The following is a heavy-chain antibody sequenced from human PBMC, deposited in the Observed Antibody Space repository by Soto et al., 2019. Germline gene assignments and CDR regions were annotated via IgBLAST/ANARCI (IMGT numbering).Heavy chain of an antibody. Sequence: SETLSLTCTVSGGSISSYYWSWIRQPPGKGLEWIGYIYYSGSTNYNPSLKSRVTISVDTSKNQFSLKLSSVTAADTAVYYCERDDQVDAFDIWGQGTMVTVSS. V-gene: IGHV4-59*12. J-gene: IGHJ3*02. CDR1: GGSISSYY. CDR2: IYYSGST. CDR3: ERDDQVDAFDI.